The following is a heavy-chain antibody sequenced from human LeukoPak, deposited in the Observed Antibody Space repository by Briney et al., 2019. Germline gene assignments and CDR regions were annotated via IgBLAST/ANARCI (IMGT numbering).Heavy chain of an antibody. CDR3: AKDIDSSRFSYYGMDV. V-gene: IGHV3-23*01. CDR1: GFTLSSYA. Sequence: PGGSLRPSCAASGFTLSSYAMSWVRQPPGNGMEWVSAIRGIGGSTYHADSVKGRFTISRDNSKNTLYLQMNSLRSEDTAVYYCAKDIDSSRFSYYGMDVWGQGTTVTVSS. CDR2: IRGIGGST. D-gene: IGHD6-13*01. J-gene: IGHJ6*02.